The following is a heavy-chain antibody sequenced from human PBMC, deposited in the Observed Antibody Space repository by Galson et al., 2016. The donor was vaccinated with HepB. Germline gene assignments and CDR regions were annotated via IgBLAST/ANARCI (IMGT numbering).Heavy chain of an antibody. D-gene: IGHD3-16*02. J-gene: IGHJ4*02. CDR2: INPNSGGT. CDR1: GYRFTGQY. V-gene: IGHV1-2*02. CDR3: ARGPYYDYIWGSYRAFFDY. Sequence: SVKVSCKASGYRFTGQYMHWVRQAPGQGLEWLGWINPNSGGTNYAQKFPGRVTMTRDTSISTAYMELGRLRSDDTAVYYCARGPYYDYIWGSYRAFFDYWGQGTLVTVSS.